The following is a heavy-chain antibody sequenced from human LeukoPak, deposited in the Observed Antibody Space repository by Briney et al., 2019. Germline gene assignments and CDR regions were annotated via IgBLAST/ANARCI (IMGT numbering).Heavy chain of an antibody. J-gene: IGHJ6*02. CDR2: ISGSGAIT. Sequence: GGSLRLSCAVFGFTFSSYAMSWVRQAPGKGLEWVSAISGSGAITYYADTVKGRFTISRDNSKNTLYLQMNSLRAEDTAVYYWAKEVVAGRYYYYYYGMDVWGQGTTVTVSS. CDR3: AKEVVAGRYYYYYYGMDV. CDR1: GFTFSSYA. D-gene: IGHD6-19*01. V-gene: IGHV3-23*01.